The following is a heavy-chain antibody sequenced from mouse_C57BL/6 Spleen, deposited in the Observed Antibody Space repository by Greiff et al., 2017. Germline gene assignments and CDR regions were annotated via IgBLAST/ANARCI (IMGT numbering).Heavy chain of an antibody. D-gene: IGHD3-2*02. Sequence: QVQLQQSGAELARPGASVKLSCKASGYTFTSYGISWVKQRTGQGLEWIGEIYPRSGNTYYNEKFKGKATLTADKSSSTAYMELRSLTSEDSAVYFCARETAQVDYFDYWGQGTTLTVSS. CDR2: IYPRSGNT. CDR1: GYTFTSYG. CDR3: ARETAQVDYFDY. J-gene: IGHJ2*01. V-gene: IGHV1-81*01.